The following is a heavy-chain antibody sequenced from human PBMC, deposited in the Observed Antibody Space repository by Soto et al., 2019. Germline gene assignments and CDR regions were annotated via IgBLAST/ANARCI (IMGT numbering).Heavy chain of an antibody. CDR3: ARGDSSSWYFDY. Sequence: GGSLRLSCAASGFTFSSYDMHWVRQATGKGLEWVSAIGTAGDTYYPGSVKGRFTISRENAKNSLYLQMNSLRAGDTAVYYCARGDSSSWYFDYWGQGTLVTVSS. J-gene: IGHJ4*02. CDR1: GFTFSSYD. CDR2: IGTAGDT. D-gene: IGHD6-13*01. V-gene: IGHV3-13*01.